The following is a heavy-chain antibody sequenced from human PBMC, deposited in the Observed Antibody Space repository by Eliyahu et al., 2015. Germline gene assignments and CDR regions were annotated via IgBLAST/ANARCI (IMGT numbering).Heavy chain of an antibody. Sequence: QVQLVQSGAEVKKPGASVKVSCKASGYTFTSYAMHWVRQAPGQRLEWMGWINAGNGNTKYSQKFQGRVTITRDTSASTAYMELSSLRSEDTAVYYCARDRDIAVAGTYFDYWGQGTLVTVSS. V-gene: IGHV1-3*01. CDR2: INAGNGNT. J-gene: IGHJ4*02. CDR1: GYTFTSYA. CDR3: ARDRDIAVAGTYFDY. D-gene: IGHD6-19*01.